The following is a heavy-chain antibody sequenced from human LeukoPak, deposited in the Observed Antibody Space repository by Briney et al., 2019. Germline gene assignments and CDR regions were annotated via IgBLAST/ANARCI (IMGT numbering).Heavy chain of an antibody. CDR2: IYYSGST. CDR1: GGSFSGYY. CDR3: ARGRYYYDSSGYYYFDY. J-gene: IGHJ4*02. V-gene: IGHV4-59*01. Sequence: PSETLSLTCAVYGGSFSGYYWSWIRQPPGKGLEWIGYIYYSGSTNYNPSLKSRVTISVDTSKNQFSLKLSSVTAADTAVYYCARGRYYYDSSGYYYFDYWGQGTLVTVSS. D-gene: IGHD3-22*01.